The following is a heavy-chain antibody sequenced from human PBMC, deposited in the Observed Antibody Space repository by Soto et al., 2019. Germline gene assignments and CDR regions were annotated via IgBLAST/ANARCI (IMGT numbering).Heavy chain of an antibody. CDR3: ARDRVSSSWYGNPLDY. Sequence: ETLSLTCTVSGGSISSYYWSWIRQPAGKGLEWIGRIYTSGSTNYNPSLKSRVTMSVDTSKNQFSLKLSSVTAADTAVYYCARDRVSSSWYGNPLDYWGQGTLVTVSS. CDR1: GGSISSYY. D-gene: IGHD6-13*01. CDR2: IYTSGST. V-gene: IGHV4-4*07. J-gene: IGHJ4*02.